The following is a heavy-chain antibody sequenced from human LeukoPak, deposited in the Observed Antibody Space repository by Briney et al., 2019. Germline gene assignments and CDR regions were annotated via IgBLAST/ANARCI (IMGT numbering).Heavy chain of an antibody. D-gene: IGHD3-22*01. CDR1: GGSFSGYY. J-gene: IGHJ4*02. Sequence: SETLSLTCAVYGGSFSGYYWSWIRQPPGKGLERIGEINHSGSTNYNPSLKSRVTISVDTSKNQFSLKLSSVTAADTAVYYCARTPHYYDSSGYYGTFDYWGQGTLVTVSS. CDR2: INHSGST. V-gene: IGHV4-34*01. CDR3: ARTPHYYDSSGYYGTFDY.